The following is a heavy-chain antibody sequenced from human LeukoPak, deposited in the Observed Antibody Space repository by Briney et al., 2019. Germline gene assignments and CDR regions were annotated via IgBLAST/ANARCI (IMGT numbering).Heavy chain of an antibody. Sequence: GGSLRLSCAASGFTFSSYEMNWVRQAPGKGLEWVSYISSSGSTIYYADSVKGRFTISRDNAKNSLYLQMNSLSVGDTGVYYCARGHYYASMDVWGKGTTVTISS. CDR2: ISSSGSTI. CDR3: ARGHYYASMDV. D-gene: IGHD3-10*01. V-gene: IGHV3-48*03. J-gene: IGHJ6*04. CDR1: GFTFSSYE.